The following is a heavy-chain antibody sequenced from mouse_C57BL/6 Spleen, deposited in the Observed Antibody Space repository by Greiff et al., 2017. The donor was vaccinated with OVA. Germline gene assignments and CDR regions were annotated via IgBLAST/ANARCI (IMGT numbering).Heavy chain of an antibody. J-gene: IGHJ3*01. CDR3: TREDSSGFAY. CDR1: GYTFTSYW. CDR2: IYPGNSDT. V-gene: IGHV1-5*01. Sequence: EVQLQQSGTVLARPGASVKMSCKTSGYTFTSYWMHWVKQRPGQGLEWIGAIYPGNSDTSYNQKFKSKAKLTAVTSASTAYMELSSLTNEDSAVYYCTREDSSGFAYWGQGTLVTVSA. D-gene: IGHD3-2*02.